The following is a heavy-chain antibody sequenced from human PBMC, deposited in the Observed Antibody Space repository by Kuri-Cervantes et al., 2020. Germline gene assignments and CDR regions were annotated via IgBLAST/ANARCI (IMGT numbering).Heavy chain of an antibody. J-gene: IGHJ4*02. CDR1: GYTFTSYY. V-gene: IGHV1-46*01. D-gene: IGHD7-27*01. Sequence: ASVKVSCKASGYTFTSYYMHWVRRAPGQGLEWMGIINPSGGSTSYAQKFQGRVTMTRDTSTSTVYMELSSLRSEDTAVYYCAREGTGDEDFDYWGQGTLVTVSS. CDR3: AREGTGDEDFDY. CDR2: INPSGGST.